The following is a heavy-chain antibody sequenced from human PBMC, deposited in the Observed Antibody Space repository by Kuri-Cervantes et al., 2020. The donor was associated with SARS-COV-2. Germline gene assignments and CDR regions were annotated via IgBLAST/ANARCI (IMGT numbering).Heavy chain of an antibody. CDR1: GYTFTSYG. V-gene: IGHV1-18*01. J-gene: IGHJ4*02. Sequence: SVKVSCQASGYTFTSYGISWVRQAPGQGLEWMGWISAYNGNTNYAQKLQGRVTMTTYTSTSTAYMELRSLRSDDTAVYYCARAFCSSTSCYYFDYWGQGTLVTVSS. D-gene: IGHD2-2*01. CDR2: ISAYNGNT. CDR3: ARAFCSSTSCYYFDY.